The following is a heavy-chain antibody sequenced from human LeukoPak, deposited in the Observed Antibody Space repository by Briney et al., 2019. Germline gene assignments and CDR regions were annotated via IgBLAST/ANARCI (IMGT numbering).Heavy chain of an antibody. CDR2: IYYSGST. Sequence: SETLSLTCTVSGGSISSSSYYWGWIRQPPGKGLEWIGSIYYSGSTYYNPSLKSRVTISVDTSKNQFSLKLSSVTAADTAVYYCARAEPPSGSYFQPDFDYWGQGNLVTVSS. CDR1: GGSISSSSYY. D-gene: IGHD1-26*01. V-gene: IGHV4-39*01. J-gene: IGHJ4*02. CDR3: ARAEPPSGSYFQPDFDY.